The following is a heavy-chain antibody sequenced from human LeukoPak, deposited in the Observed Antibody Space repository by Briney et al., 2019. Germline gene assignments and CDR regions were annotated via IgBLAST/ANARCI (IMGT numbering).Heavy chain of an antibody. Sequence: GGSLRLSCAASGFTFSSYTMNWVRQAPGKGLEWVSSISSSSTYINYAASVKGRFTISRDNAKNSLYLQMNSLRAEDTAVYYCARRYCSGGSCYPSYYNYYMDVWGKGTTVTISS. V-gene: IGHV3-21*01. J-gene: IGHJ6*03. CDR2: ISSSSTYI. D-gene: IGHD2-15*01. CDR3: ARRYCSGGSCYPSYYNYYMDV. CDR1: GFTFSSYT.